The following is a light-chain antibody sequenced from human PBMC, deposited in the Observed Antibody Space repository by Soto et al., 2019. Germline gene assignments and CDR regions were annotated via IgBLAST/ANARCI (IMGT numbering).Light chain of an antibody. CDR3: QQNGSSLVT. J-gene: IGKJ1*01. CDR2: GAS. Sequence: EIVLTQSPGTLSLSPGERATLSCRASQSVSSSYSAWYQQKPGQAPRLLIYGASSRATGVPDRFSGSGSGTDFTITISRLEPEDFAMYYCQQNGSSLVTFGRGTKVDI. V-gene: IGKV3-20*01. CDR1: QSVSSSY.